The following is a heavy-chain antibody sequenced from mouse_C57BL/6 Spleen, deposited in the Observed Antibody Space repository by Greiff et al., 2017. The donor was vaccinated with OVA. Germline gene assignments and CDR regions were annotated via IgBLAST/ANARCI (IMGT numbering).Heavy chain of an antibody. D-gene: IGHD1-1*01. CDR2: IDPSDSST. Sequence: QVQLQQPGAELVKPGASVKLSCKASGYTFTSYWMQWVKQRPGQGLEWIGEIDPSDSSTNYNQKFKGKATLTVDTSSSTAYMQLSSLTSGDSAVYYCAWGILRTGFAYWGQGTLVTVSA. CDR3: AWGILRTGFAY. CDR1: GYTFTSYW. J-gene: IGHJ3*01. V-gene: IGHV1-50*01.